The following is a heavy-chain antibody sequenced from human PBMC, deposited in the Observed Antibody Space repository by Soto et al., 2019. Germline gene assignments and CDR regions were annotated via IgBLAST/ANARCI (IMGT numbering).Heavy chain of an antibody. D-gene: IGHD3-3*01. CDR2: IYYSGST. CDR3: ARVAKSRITISNFDY. J-gene: IGHJ4*02. Sequence: QVQLQESGPGLVKPSQTLSLTCTVSGGSISSGGYYWSWIRQHPGKGLEWIGYIYYSGSTYYNPSLKSRVTISVDTSKNKFSLQLSSVTAAETAVYYCARVAKSRITISNFDYWGQGTLVTVSS. V-gene: IGHV4-31*03. CDR1: GGSISSGGYY.